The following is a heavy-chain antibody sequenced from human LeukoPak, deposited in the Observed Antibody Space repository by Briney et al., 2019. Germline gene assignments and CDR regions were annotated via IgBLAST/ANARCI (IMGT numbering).Heavy chain of an antibody. CDR3: AREPSYGSGSSYSNAFDI. D-gene: IGHD3-10*01. CDR1: GRSISSYY. J-gene: IGHJ3*02. V-gene: IGHV4-59*12. CDR2: IYYSGST. Sequence: PSETLSLTCTVSGRSISSYYLSWIQQPPRKGLEWMGYIYYSGSTNYNPSLKSRVTISVDTSKNQFSLKLSSVTAADTAVYYCAREPSYGSGSSYSNAFDIWGQGTMVTVSS.